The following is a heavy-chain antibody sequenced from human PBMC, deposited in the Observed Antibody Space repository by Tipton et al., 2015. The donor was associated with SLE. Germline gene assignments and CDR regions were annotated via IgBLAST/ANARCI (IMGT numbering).Heavy chain of an antibody. V-gene: IGHV4-31*03. D-gene: IGHD3-10*01. CDR1: GGSISSGGYY. J-gene: IGHJ4*02. CDR2: IYYSGNT. Sequence: TLSLTCTVSGGSISSGGYYWTWIRQLPGKGLEWIGYIYYSGNTYYNPSLGSRVTISLDTSKTYFSLKLSSVTAADTAVYYCAGGDYHGSVSYIGYWGQGSLVTVSS. CDR3: AGGDYHGSVSYIGY.